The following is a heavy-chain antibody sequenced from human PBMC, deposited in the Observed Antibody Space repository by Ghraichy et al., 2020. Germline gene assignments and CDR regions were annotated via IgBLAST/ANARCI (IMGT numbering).Heavy chain of an antibody. D-gene: IGHD5-18*01. CDR3: ARRGRGYSLYFYGLDI. J-gene: IGHJ6*02. V-gene: IGHV4-59*08. CDR1: GGSIRSYY. CDR2: VYYNGNT. Sequence: SETLSLICTVSGGSIRSYYWNWIRHPPGKGLERIGYVYYNGNTDYSPSLKSRATISVDTSKNQFSLRLTSVTAADTAVYYCARRGRGYSLYFYGLDIWGQGTTVTVSS.